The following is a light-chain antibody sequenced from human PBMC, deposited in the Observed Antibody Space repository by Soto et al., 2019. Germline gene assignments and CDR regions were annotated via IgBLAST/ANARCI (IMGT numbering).Light chain of an antibody. CDR1: SSDVGGYDC. Sequence: QSVLTQPRSVSGSPGQSVTISCTGTSSDVGGYDCVSWYQHHPGKAPKLVIYDVNKRPSGVPDRFSGSKSANTASLTISGLQGEDEADYHCCSYAGSDTLGVFGTGTKVTVL. V-gene: IGLV2-11*01. CDR2: DVN. CDR3: CSYAGSDTLGV. J-gene: IGLJ1*01.